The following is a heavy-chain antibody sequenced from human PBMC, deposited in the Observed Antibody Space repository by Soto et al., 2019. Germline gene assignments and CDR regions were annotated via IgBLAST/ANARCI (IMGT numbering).Heavy chain of an antibody. D-gene: IGHD2-15*01. V-gene: IGHV1-69*06. J-gene: IGHJ6*02. CDR2: IIPIFGTA. CDR1: GGTFSSYA. CDR3: AGRAGYCSGGSCWGSQYYGMDF. Sequence: GASVKVSCKASGGTFSSYAISWVRQAPGQGLEWMGGIIPIFGTANYAQKFQGRVTITADKSTSTAYMELSSLRSEDTAVYYCAGRAGYCSGGSCWGSQYYGMDFWGQGTTVTVSS.